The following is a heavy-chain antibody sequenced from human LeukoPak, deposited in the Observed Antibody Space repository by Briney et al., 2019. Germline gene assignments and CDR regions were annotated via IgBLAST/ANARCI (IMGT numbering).Heavy chain of an antibody. V-gene: IGHV3-48*01. CDR1: GFILSRYS. J-gene: IGHJ4*02. Sequence: GGALRLSCGASGFILSRYSMILGRQAPGEGVEWVSYISSSSGTISDADSVKGRFTISRDNAKNSLFLRMNSLRAEDTAVYYCARVRALDFESWGQGTLVTVSS. CDR3: ARVRALDFES. CDR2: ISSSSGTI.